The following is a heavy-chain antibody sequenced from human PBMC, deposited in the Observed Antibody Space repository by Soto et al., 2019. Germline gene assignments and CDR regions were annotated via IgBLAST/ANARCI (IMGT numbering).Heavy chain of an antibody. CDR2: INAGNGNT. CDR3: ARDLPVAHRDFDYYYYYGMDA. J-gene: IGHJ6*02. V-gene: IGHV1-3*01. Sequence: ASVKVSCKASGYTFTSYAMHWVRQAPGQRLEWMGWINAGNGNTKYSQKFQGRVTITRDTSASTAYMELSSLRSEDTAVYYCARDLPVAHRDFDYYYYYGMDAWGQGTTVTVSS. D-gene: IGHD5-12*01. CDR1: GYTFTSYA.